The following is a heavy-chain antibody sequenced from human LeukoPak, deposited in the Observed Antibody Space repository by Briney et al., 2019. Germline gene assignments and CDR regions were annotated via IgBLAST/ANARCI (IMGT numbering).Heavy chain of an antibody. CDR2: INGDGRNI. CDR3: ARDWRAYYYDSSGYYDDAFDI. D-gene: IGHD3-22*01. V-gene: IGHV3-74*01. Sequence: GGSLRLSCVASGFTFSSYWMHWVRHDPTRGLVWVSRINGDGRNINYADSVRGRFTISRDNSKNTLYLQMNSLRAEDTAVYYCARDWRAYYYDSSGYYDDAFDIWGQGTMVTVSS. CDR1: GFTFSSYW. J-gene: IGHJ3*02.